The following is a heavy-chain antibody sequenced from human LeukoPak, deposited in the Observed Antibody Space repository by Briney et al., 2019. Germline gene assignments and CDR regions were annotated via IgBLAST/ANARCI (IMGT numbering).Heavy chain of an antibody. Sequence: GESLKISCKVSGYSFTSYYIAWVRQMPGKGLEWMGIIYPDDSDTKYSPSFQGQVTISADKSISTAYLQWSSLKASDTAMYYCARSGRLGYCSGGSCFRWDYWGQGTLVTVSS. CDR1: GYSFTSYY. J-gene: IGHJ4*02. CDR2: IYPDDSDT. V-gene: IGHV5-51*01. D-gene: IGHD2-15*01. CDR3: ARSGRLGYCSGGSCFRWDY.